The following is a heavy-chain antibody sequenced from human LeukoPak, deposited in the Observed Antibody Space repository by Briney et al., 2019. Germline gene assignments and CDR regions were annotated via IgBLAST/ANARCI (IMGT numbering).Heavy chain of an antibody. CDR3: AADYYGSDTTYFDY. Sequence: ASVTVSCKASGYTFTSYGISWVRQAPRQGLEWMGWISAYNGNTNYAQKLQGRVTMTTDTSTSTAYMELSSLRSEDTAVYYCAADYYGSDTTYFDYWGQGTLVTVSS. J-gene: IGHJ4*02. V-gene: IGHV1-18*01. D-gene: IGHD3-10*01. CDR1: GYTFTSYG. CDR2: ISAYNGNT.